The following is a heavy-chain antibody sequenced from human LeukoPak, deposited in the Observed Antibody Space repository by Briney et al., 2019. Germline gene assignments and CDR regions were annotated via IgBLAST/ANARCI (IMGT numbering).Heavy chain of an antibody. D-gene: IGHD1-1*01. V-gene: IGHV3-30-3*01. CDR2: ISYDGSNK. Sequence: GALRLSCAASGFTFSSYSMHWVRQAPGKGLEWVTFISYDGSNKYYADSVKGRFTISRDNSKNTLYLQMNSLRAEDTAVYYCATFKYFVPWGQGTLVTVSS. CDR3: ATFKYFVP. J-gene: IGHJ5*02. CDR1: GFTFSSYS.